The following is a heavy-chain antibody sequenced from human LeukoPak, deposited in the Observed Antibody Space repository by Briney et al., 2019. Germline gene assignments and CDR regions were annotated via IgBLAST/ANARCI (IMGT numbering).Heavy chain of an antibody. D-gene: IGHD4-17*01. CDR1: GFTFSSYS. CDR3: ARGASYGDYVPYFYGY. V-gene: IGHV3-48*01. CDR2: ISSSSSTI. J-gene: IGHJ4*02. Sequence: GGSLRLSCAASGFTFSSYSMNWVRQAPGKGLEWVSYISSSSSTIYYADSVKGRFTISRDNAKNSLYLQMNSLRADDTAVYYCARGASYGDYVPYFYGYWGQGTLVTVSS.